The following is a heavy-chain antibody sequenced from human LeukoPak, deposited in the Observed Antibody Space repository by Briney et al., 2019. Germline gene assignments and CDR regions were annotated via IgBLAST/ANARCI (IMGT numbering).Heavy chain of an antibody. CDR3: ARAGSYVSSGRPRGDFQH. CDR2: INTNTGNP. D-gene: IGHD6-19*01. CDR1: GGTFSSYA. J-gene: IGHJ1*01. V-gene: IGHV7-4-1*02. Sequence: ASVKVSCKASGGTFSSYAISWVRQAPGQGLEWMGWINTNTGNPTYAQGFTGRFVFSLDTSVSTAYLQISSLKAEDTAVYYCARAGSYVSSGRPRGDFQHWGQGTLVTVSS.